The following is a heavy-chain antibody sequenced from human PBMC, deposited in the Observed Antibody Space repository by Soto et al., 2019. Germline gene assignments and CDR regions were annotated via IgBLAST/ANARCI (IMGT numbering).Heavy chain of an antibody. Sequence: GESLTISCKGSGYSFTSYWIGWVRQMPGKGLELMGIIYPGDSDTRYSPSFQGQVTISADKSISTAYLQWSSLKASDTAMYYCARQGYCSSTSCYYYYYGMDVWGQGTTVTVSS. CDR1: GYSFTSYW. D-gene: IGHD2-2*01. CDR2: IYPGDSDT. V-gene: IGHV5-51*01. CDR3: ARQGYCSSTSCYYYYYGMDV. J-gene: IGHJ6*02.